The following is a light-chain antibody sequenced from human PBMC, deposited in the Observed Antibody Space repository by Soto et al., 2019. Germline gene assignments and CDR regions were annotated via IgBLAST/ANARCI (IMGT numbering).Light chain of an antibody. Sequence: EIVLTQSPATLSLSPWERATLSCRASQSVSSYLAWYQQKPGQAPRLLIYDASNRATGIPARFSGSGSGTDFPITISSLEPEDFAVYYCQQRSNWPPYTFGQGTKLEIK. CDR3: QQRSNWPPYT. CDR2: DAS. CDR1: QSVSSY. V-gene: IGKV3-11*01. J-gene: IGKJ2*01.